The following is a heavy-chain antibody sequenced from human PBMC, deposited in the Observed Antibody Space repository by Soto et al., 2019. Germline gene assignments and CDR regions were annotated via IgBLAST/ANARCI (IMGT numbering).Heavy chain of an antibody. CDR1: GFTFSSYA. CDR2: ISGSGGST. V-gene: IGHV3-23*01. Sequence: EVQLLESGGGLVQPGGSLRLSCAASGFTFSSYAMSWVRQAPGKGLEWVSAISGSGGSTYYADSVKGRFTISRDNSKNTRYLQMNSVRAEDTAVYYCAKVPRFRAVTNPFDSWGQGTLVTVSS. D-gene: IGHD4-17*01. CDR3: AKVPRFRAVTNPFDS. J-gene: IGHJ4*02.